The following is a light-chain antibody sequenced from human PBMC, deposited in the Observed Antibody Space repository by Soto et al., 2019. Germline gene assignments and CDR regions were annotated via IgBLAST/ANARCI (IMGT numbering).Light chain of an antibody. CDR3: QQRSNWPPKIT. Sequence: IVLAQCPATLSLSAGVKANLSCRAFQIVSIYLAWYQQKPGQAPRLLIYDASNRATGIPARFSGSGSGTDFTLTISSLEPEDFAVYYCQQRSNWPPKITFGQGTRLEI. CDR1: QIVSIY. V-gene: IGKV3-11*01. J-gene: IGKJ5*01. CDR2: DAS.